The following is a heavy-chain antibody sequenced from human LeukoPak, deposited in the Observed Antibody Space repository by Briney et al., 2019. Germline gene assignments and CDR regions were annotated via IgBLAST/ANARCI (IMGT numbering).Heavy chain of an antibody. J-gene: IGHJ4*02. CDR3: ARDLSQFCSGTYDY. CDR1: GFTFSDYC. D-gene: IGHD3-10*02. CDR2: INQDGSGK. Sequence: GGSLRLSCTASGFTFSDYCMTWVRQAPGKGLESVANINQDGSGKSSVDSVKGRFTISRDNAKKSLYLQMNSLRAEDAAVYYCARDLSQFCSGTYDYWGQGTLVTVSS. V-gene: IGHV3-7*04.